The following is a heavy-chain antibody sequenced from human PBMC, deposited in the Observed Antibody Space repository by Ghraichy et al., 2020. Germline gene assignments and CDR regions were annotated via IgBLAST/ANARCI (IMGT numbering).Heavy chain of an antibody. CDR1: GFTFKAYH. V-gene: IGHV3-30-3*01. CDR3: TREYGSSGRCGYFDP. Sequence: SLNISCAASGFTFKAYHMSWVRQAPGKGLEWVALISADGGSIYYADSVKGRFTISRDNPKNTLYLQLDSLRSDDTAVYYCTREYGSSGRCGYFDPWGQGTQVTVSS. CDR2: ISADGGSI. D-gene: IGHD3-22*01. J-gene: IGHJ5*02.